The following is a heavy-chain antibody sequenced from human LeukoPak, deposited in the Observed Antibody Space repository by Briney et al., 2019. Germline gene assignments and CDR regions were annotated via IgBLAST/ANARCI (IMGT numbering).Heavy chain of an antibody. CDR2: IYYSGST. J-gene: IGHJ3*02. D-gene: IGHD3-22*01. CDR3: ASHRPTYYYDSSGSYDAFDI. CDR1: GGSISGGGYY. V-gene: IGHV4-31*03. Sequence: PSETLSLTCTVSGGSISGGGYYWSWIRQHPGKGLGWIGYIYYSGSTYYNPSLKSRVTISVDTSKNQFSLKLSSVTAADTAVYYCASHRPTYYYDSSGSYDAFDIWGQGTMVTVSS.